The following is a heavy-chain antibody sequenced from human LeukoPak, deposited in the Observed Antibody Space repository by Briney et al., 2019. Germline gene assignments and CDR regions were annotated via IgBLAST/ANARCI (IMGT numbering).Heavy chain of an antibody. D-gene: IGHD6-6*01. Sequence: GGSLRLSCVASGFAVGSNYMSWVRQAPGKGLEWVSAISGSGGSTYYADSVKGRFTISRDNSKNTLYLQMNSLRAEDTAVYYCAKDGVIAALDYWGQGTLVTVSS. V-gene: IGHV3-23*01. CDR3: AKDGVIAALDY. CDR1: GFAVGSNY. J-gene: IGHJ4*02. CDR2: ISGSGGST.